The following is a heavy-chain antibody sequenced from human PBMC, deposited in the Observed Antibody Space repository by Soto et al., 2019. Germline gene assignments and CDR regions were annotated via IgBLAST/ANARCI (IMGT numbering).Heavy chain of an antibody. Sequence: QLQLVQSGAEVKKPGSSVKVSCKASGGTFSSYAISWVRQAPGQGLEWMGGIIPIFGTANYAQKFQGRVTTNADESTSSSYMERSSLRSEDKAVYYCARDLRDRGYYAISGYYYLKYWRQGSLVTVSS. CDR1: GGTFSSYA. CDR3: ARDLRDRGYYAISGYYYLKY. V-gene: IGHV1-69*01. J-gene: IGHJ4*02. CDR2: IIPIFGTA. D-gene: IGHD3-22*01.